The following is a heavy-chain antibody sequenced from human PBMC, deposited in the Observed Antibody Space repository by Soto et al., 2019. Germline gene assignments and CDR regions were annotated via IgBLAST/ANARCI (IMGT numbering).Heavy chain of an antibody. D-gene: IGHD2-15*01. Sequence: SETLSLTCTVSGGSISSYYWSWIRQPPGKGLEWIGYIYYSGSTNYNPSLKSRVTISVDTSKNQFSLKLSSVTAADTAVYYCARESGTHCSGGSCYSYWGQGTLVTVSS. J-gene: IGHJ4*02. CDR2: IYYSGST. CDR3: ARESGTHCSGGSCYSY. V-gene: IGHV4-59*01. CDR1: GGSISSYY.